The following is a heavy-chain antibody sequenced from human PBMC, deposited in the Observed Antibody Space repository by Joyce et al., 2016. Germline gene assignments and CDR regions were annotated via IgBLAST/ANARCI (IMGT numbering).Heavy chain of an antibody. CDR2: ISTSSSTI. CDR1: GFTFSNYG. V-gene: IGHV3-48*02. CDR3: AREWGAGDYDFDS. J-gene: IGHJ4*02. Sequence: EVLLVESGGGLVQPGGSLTLSCGASGFTFSNYGMNWVRQAPGKGVEWISHISTSSSTIYYADSLKGRFTISRDNAKNSLYLQMNSLRDEDTAVYYCAREWGAGDYDFDSWGQGTLVTVSS. D-gene: IGHD4-17*01.